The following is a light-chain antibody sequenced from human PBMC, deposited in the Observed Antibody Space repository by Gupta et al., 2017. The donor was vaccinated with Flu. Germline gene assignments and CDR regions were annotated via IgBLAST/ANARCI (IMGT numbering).Light chain of an antibody. CDR3: QQHDGLPV. Sequence: DIQMTQSPSSLSASVGDRVTISCQASQGITNHLHWYQQKAGKAPKLLIYDASNLQTGVPSRFSGSGSGTDFSFTITSLQPEDTATYYCQQHDGLPVFGQGTRLEIK. CDR2: DAS. CDR1: QGITNH. J-gene: IGKJ5*01. V-gene: IGKV1-33*01.